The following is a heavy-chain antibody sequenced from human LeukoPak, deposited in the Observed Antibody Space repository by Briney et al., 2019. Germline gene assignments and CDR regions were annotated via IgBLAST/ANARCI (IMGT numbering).Heavy chain of an antibody. CDR3: ARDRRELRGFDY. D-gene: IGHD1-7*01. CDR2: IYYSGST. J-gene: IGHJ4*02. V-gene: IGHV4-59*01. CDR1: GGSISSYY. Sequence: SETLSLTCTVSGGSISSYYWSWIRQPPGKGLEWIGYIYYSGSTNYNPSLKSRVTISVDTSKNQFSLKLSSVTAADTAVYYCARDRRELRGFDYWGQGTLVTVSS.